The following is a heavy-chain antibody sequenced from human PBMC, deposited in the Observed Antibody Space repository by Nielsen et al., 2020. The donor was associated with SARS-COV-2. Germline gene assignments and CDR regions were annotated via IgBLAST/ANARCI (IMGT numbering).Heavy chain of an antibody. CDR1: GFTFSSYW. V-gene: IGHV3-7*03. J-gene: IGHJ6*02. CDR2: IKQDGSEK. Sequence: GESLKISCAASGFTFSSYWMSWVRQAPGKGLEWVANIKQDGSEKYYVDSVKGRFTISRDNAKNSLYLQMNSLRAEDTAVYYCARDSGDLFGVVKKDYYGMDVWGQGTTVTVSS. D-gene: IGHD3-3*01. CDR3: ARDSGDLFGVVKKDYYGMDV.